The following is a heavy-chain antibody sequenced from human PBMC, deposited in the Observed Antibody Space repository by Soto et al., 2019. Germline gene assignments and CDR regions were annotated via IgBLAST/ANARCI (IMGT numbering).Heavy chain of an antibody. Sequence: QSTLKESGPTLVKPTQTLTLTCSFSGFSLSTSGVGVGWIRQPPGKALEWLAHIYWSGDEHYSPSLKTRLSIPTDPSKNPVVRTMLNIDPVDKETYYCGRRLAARRVVYSDNWGQWTAVRLSS. V-gene: IGHV2-5*01. CDR1: GFSLSTSGVG. J-gene: IGHJ3*02. D-gene: IGHD6-6*01. CDR3: GRRLAARRVVYSDN. CDR2: IYWSGDE.